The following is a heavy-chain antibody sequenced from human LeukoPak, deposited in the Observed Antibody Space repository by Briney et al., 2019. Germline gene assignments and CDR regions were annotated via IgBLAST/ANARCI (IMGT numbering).Heavy chain of an antibody. CDR3: TRHKGNDIVVVPAANAKWEVFDY. Sequence: PGGSLRFSCAASGFTFSGSAMHWVRQASGKGLEWVGRIRSKANSYATAYAASVKGRFTISRDDSKNTAYLQMNSLKTEDTAVYYCTRHKGNDIVVVPAANAKWEVFDYWGQGTLVTVSS. CDR2: IRSKANSYAT. CDR1: GFTFSGSA. J-gene: IGHJ4*02. D-gene: IGHD2-2*01. V-gene: IGHV3-73*01.